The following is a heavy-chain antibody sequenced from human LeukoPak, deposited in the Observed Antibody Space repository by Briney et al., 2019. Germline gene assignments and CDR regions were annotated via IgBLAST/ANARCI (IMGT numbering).Heavy chain of an antibody. J-gene: IGHJ5*02. D-gene: IGHD3-10*01. CDR2: IYTSGST. CDR3: VRERDYYGSGSYYPWFDP. V-gene: IGHV4-4*07. Sequence: SETLSLTCTVSGGSISSYYWSWIRQPAGKGLEWIGRIYTSGSTNYNPSLKSRVTMSVDTSKNQFSLKLSSVTAADTAVYYCVRERDYYGSGSYYPWFDPWGQGTLVTVSS. CDR1: GGSISSYY.